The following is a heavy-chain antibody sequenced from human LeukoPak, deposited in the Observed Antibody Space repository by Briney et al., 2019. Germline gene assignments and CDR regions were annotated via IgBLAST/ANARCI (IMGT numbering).Heavy chain of an antibody. J-gene: IGHJ4*02. D-gene: IGHD3-22*01. CDR3: ARDSFDYYDSSGSPDY. CDR1: GDSFSSNSGA. V-gene: IGHV6-1*01. CDR2: TYYRSKWYN. Sequence: SQTLSLTCAISGDSFSSNSGAWNWIRQSPSRGLEWLGRTYYRSKWYNDYAVSVKSRITINPDTSKNQFSLQLNSVTPEDTAVYYCARDSFDYYDSSGSPDYWGQGTLVTVSS.